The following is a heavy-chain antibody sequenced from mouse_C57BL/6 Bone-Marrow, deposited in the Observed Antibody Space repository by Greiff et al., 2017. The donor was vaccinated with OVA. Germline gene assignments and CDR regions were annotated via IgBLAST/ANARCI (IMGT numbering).Heavy chain of an antibody. J-gene: IGHJ3*01. D-gene: IGHD1-1*01. CDR1: GFTFSNYW. V-gene: IGHV6-3*01. CDR2: IRLKSDNYAT. Sequence: EVQLVESGGGLVQPGGSMKLSCVASGFTFSNYWMNWVRQSPEKGLEWVAQIRLKSDNYATHYAESVKGRFTISRDDSKSSVYLQMNNLRAEDTGIYYCTIYYYGSSPFAYWGQGTLVTVSA. CDR3: TIYYYGSSPFAY.